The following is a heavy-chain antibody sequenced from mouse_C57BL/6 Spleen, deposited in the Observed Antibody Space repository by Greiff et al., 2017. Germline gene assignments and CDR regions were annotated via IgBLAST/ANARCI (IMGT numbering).Heavy chain of an antibody. J-gene: IGHJ1*03. D-gene: IGHD1-1*01. Sequence: ESGPGLVKPSQSLSLTCSVTGYSITSGYYWNWIRQFPGNKLEWMGYISYDGSNNYNPSLKNRISITRDTSKNQFFLKLNSVTTEDTATYYCARGGLYYYGSSYDWYFDVWGTGTTVTVSS. CDR3: ARGGLYYYGSSYDWYFDV. CDR1: GYSITSGYY. CDR2: ISYDGSN. V-gene: IGHV3-6*01.